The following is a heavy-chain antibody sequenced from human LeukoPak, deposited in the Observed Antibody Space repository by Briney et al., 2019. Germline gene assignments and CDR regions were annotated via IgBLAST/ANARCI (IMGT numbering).Heavy chain of an antibody. Sequence: GRSPRLPCAASGFTFSSYGMHWVRQAPGKGLEWVAVISYDGSNEYYADSVEGRFTISRDNSKNTLYLQMNSLRAEDTAVYYCAKSYDYGDYVGGRQNWYFALGGRGTRVTVSS. D-gene: IGHD4-17*01. J-gene: IGHJ2*01. V-gene: IGHV3-30*18. CDR1: GFTFSSYG. CDR2: ISYDGSNE. CDR3: AKSYDYGDYVGGRQNWYFAL.